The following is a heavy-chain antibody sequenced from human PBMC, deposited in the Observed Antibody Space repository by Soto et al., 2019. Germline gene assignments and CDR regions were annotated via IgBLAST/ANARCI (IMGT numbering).Heavy chain of an antibody. CDR1: GYTFTSYG. V-gene: IGHV1-18*04. CDR2: ISAYNGNT. Sequence: QVQLVQSGAEVKKPGASVKVSCKASGYTFTSYGISWVRQAPGQGLEWMGWISAYNGNTNYAQKLQGRVTMTTDTSTSTAYMELRSLISDDTAVYYCARYSSSSLTYYYYGMDVWGQGTTVTVSS. J-gene: IGHJ6*02. CDR3: ARYSSSSLTYYYYGMDV. D-gene: IGHD6-6*01.